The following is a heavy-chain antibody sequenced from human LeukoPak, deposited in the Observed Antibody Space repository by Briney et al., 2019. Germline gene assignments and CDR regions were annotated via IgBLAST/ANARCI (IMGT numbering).Heavy chain of an antibody. D-gene: IGHD3-22*01. V-gene: IGHV3-23*01. Sequence: GGSLRLSCAPSGFTFSSYAMSWVRQAPGKGLKWVSAISGSGGSTYYADSVKGRFTISRDNSKNTLYLQMNSLRAEDTAVYYCAKVRDSSGYYYDYWGQGTLVTVSS. CDR3: AKVRDSSGYYYDY. CDR2: ISGSGGST. J-gene: IGHJ4*02. CDR1: GFTFSSYA.